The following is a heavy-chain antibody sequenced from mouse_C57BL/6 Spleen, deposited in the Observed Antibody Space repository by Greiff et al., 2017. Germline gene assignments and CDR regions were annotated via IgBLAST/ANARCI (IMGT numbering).Heavy chain of an antibody. Sequence: EVKVVESGEGLVKPGGSLKLSCAASGFTFSSYAMSWVRQTPEKRLEWVAYISSGGDYIYYADTVKGRFTISRDNARNTLYLQMSSLKSEDTAMYYCTRGHYGNYDYWGQGTTRTVSS. CDR3: TRGHYGNYDY. V-gene: IGHV5-9-1*02. CDR1: GFTFSSYA. J-gene: IGHJ2*01. CDR2: ISSGGDYI. D-gene: IGHD2-1*01.